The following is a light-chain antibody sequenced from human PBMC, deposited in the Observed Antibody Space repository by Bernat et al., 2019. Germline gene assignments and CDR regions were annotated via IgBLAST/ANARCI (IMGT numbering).Light chain of an antibody. J-gene: IGLJ2*01. Sequence: QSVLTQPPSVSAAPGQKVTISCSGNSSNIGNNYVSWYQQFPGAAPKLLIYDNKKRPSGIPDRFSGSKSGTSATLGITGLPTGDEADYYCGTWDSSLTVVLFGGGTKLTVL. CDR2: DNK. CDR1: SSNIGNNY. CDR3: GTWDSSLTVVL. V-gene: IGLV1-51*01.